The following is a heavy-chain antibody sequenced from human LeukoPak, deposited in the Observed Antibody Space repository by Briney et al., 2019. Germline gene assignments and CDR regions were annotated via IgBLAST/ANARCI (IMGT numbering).Heavy chain of an antibody. CDR3: ARGRSWNYVWFDP. J-gene: IGHJ5*02. V-gene: IGHV3-30*01. Sequence: DSVKGRFTISRDNSKNTLYLQMNTLIADDTAVYYCARGRSWNYVWFDPWGQGTLVTVSS. D-gene: IGHD1-7*01.